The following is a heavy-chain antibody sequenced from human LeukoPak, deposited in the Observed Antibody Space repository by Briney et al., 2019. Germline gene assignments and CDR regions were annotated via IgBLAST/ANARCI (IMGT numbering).Heavy chain of an antibody. CDR3: ARVPYYDSSGYTEYFQH. V-gene: IGHV1-2*06. D-gene: IGHD3-22*01. CDR1: GYTFTGYY. Sequence: GASVKVSCKASGYTFTGYYMHWVRQAPGQGLEWMGRINPSSGGTNYAQKFQGRVTMTRDTSISTAYMELSRLRSDDTAVYYCARVPYYDSSGYTEYFQHWGQGTLVTVSS. J-gene: IGHJ1*01. CDR2: INPSSGGT.